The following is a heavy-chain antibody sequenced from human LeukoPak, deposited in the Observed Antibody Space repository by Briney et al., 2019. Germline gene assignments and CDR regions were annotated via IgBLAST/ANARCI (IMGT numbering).Heavy chain of an antibody. V-gene: IGHV3-11*04. CDR3: AELGITMIGGV. CDR2: ISRSGTTI. D-gene: IGHD3-10*02. Sequence: GGSLRLSCAASGFTFSDYYMNWIRQAPGKGLEWVSYISRSGTTIYYADSVKGRFTISRDNAKNSLYLQMNSLRAEDTAVYYCAELGITMIGGVWGKGTTVTISS. J-gene: IGHJ6*04. CDR1: GFTFSDYY.